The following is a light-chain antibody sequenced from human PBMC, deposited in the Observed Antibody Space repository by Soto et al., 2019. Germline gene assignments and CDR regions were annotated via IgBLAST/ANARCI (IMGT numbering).Light chain of an antibody. CDR2: DAS. CDR1: QSISSD. V-gene: IGKV3-11*01. Sequence: EIVLTQSPATLYLSPGDGATLSCWASQSISSDLAWYQQRPGQAPRLLIYDASNRATGIPARFSGSGSGTDFTRAISSLEPEDFAVYYCQQRRNWPYTFGQGTKLEIK. CDR3: QQRRNWPYT. J-gene: IGKJ2*01.